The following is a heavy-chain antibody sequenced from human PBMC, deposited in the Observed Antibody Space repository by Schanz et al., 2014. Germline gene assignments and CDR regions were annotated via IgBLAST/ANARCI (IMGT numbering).Heavy chain of an antibody. CDR3: VKDLQRELLRDDHYYGMDV. V-gene: IGHV3-7*01. Sequence: EVQLVESGGGLIQPGGSLRLSCVASGFTVSSNYMSWVRQAPGKGLEWVANIKGDSSVKAYVDSVRGRFTLSRDNVKNSVYLQMNSLRVEDTAVYYCVKDLQRELLRDDHYYGMDVWGQGTTVTVSS. CDR1: GFTVSSNY. D-gene: IGHD1-26*01. J-gene: IGHJ6*02. CDR2: IKGDSSVK.